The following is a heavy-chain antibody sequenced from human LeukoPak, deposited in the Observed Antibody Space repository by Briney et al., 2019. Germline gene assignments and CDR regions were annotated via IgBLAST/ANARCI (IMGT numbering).Heavy chain of an antibody. CDR3: ARDGVVVPAARRANWFDP. CDR1: GFTFSGSA. Sequence: GGSLRLSCAASGFTFSGSAMHWVRQASGKGLEWVGRIRSKANSYATAYAASVKGRFTISRDDSKNTAYLQMNSLKTEDTAVYYCARDGVVVPAARRANWFDPWGQGTLVTVSS. J-gene: IGHJ5*02. D-gene: IGHD2-2*01. V-gene: IGHV3-73*01. CDR2: IRSKANSYAT.